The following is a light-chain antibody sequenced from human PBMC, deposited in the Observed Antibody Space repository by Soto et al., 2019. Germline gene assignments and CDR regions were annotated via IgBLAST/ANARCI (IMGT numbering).Light chain of an antibody. CDR3: NSYATGSTYV. CDR2: DVT. CDR1: SSDVGGYNY. Sequence: QSVLTQPPSASGSPGQSVTISCTGTSSDVGGYNYVSWYQQHPGKAPKLIIYDVTNRPSGVSHRFSGSKSGNTASLTISGLQAEDEAAYYCNSYATGSTYVFGTGTKLTVL. J-gene: IGLJ1*01. V-gene: IGLV2-14*01.